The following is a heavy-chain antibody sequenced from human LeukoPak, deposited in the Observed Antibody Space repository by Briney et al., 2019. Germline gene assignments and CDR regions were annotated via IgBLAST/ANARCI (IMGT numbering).Heavy chain of an antibody. CDR2: IIPIFGTA. CDR3: ASGDALGYCSSTSCYTGAFDI. Sequence: ASVKDSCKASGYTFTSYGISWVRQAPGQGLEWMGGIIPIFGTANYTQKFQGRVTITADESTSTAYMELSSLRSEDTAVYYCASGDALGYCSSTSCYTGAFDIWGQGTMVTVSS. J-gene: IGHJ3*02. D-gene: IGHD2-2*02. CDR1: GYTFTSYG. V-gene: IGHV1-69*13.